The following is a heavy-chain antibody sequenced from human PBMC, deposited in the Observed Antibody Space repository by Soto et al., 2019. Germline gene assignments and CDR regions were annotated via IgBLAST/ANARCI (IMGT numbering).Heavy chain of an antibody. CDR1: GGSISSSSYY. D-gene: IGHD1-26*01. CDR2: IYYSGST. V-gene: IGHV4-39*01. CDR3: ARRIVGATSAFDI. J-gene: IGHJ3*02. Sequence: PXETLSLTCTVSGGSISSSSYYWGWIRQPPGKGLEWIGSIYYSGSTYYNPSLKSRVTISVDTSKNQFSLKLSSVTAADTAVYYCARRIVGATSAFDIWGQGTMVTVSS.